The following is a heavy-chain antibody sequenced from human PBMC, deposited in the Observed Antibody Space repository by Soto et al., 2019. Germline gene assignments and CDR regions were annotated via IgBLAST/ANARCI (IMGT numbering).Heavy chain of an antibody. CDR3: ARADPDASVGY. CDR1: GGSMSSHY. J-gene: IGHJ4*02. CDR2: ISYSGST. V-gene: IGHV4-59*11. D-gene: IGHD3-16*01. Sequence: ETLSLTCTVSGGSMSSHYWTWLRQPPGKGLEWIGYISYSGSTYYNPSLKSRVTISADTSRNQFSLELSSVIAADTAVYYCARADPDASVGYWGQGTLVTVSS.